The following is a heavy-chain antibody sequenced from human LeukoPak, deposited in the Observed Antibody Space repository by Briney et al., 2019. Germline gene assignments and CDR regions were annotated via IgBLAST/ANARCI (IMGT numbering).Heavy chain of an antibody. Sequence: PGGSLRLSCAASGFTFSSYSMNWVRQAPGKGLEWVSAISGSGGSTYYADSVKGRFTTSRDNSKNTLYLQMNSLRAEDTAVYYCAKDRHDYGGNSEIDPWGQGTLVTVSS. J-gene: IGHJ5*02. D-gene: IGHD4-17*01. V-gene: IGHV3-23*01. CDR3: AKDRHDYGGNSEIDP. CDR1: GFTFSSYS. CDR2: ISGSGGST.